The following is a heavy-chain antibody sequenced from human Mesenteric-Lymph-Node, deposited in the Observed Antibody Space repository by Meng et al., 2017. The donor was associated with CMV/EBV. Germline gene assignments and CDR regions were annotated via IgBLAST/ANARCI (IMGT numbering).Heavy chain of an antibody. D-gene: IGHD2-2*01. CDR2: ISSNGGST. V-gene: IGHV3-64*02. Sequence: GGSLRLSCAASGFTFSSYAMHWVRQAPGKGLEYVSAISSNGGSTYYADSVKGRFTISRDNSKNTLYLQMGSLRAEDMAVYYCARVKGRYCSSTSCFDDAFDIWGQGTMVTVSS. CDR3: ARVKGRYCSSTSCFDDAFDI. J-gene: IGHJ3*02. CDR1: GFTFSSYA.